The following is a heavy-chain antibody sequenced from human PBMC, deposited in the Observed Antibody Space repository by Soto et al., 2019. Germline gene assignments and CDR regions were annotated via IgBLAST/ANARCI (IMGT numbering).Heavy chain of an antibody. J-gene: IGHJ3*02. CDR1: GGSISSGGYY. CDR2: IYYSGST. V-gene: IGHV4-30-4*08. Sequence: PSETLSLTCTVSGGSISSGGYYWSWIRQHPGKGLEWIGYIYYSGSTYYNPSLKSRVTISVDTSKNQFSLKLSSVTAADTAVYYCARIHIVVVTAIPLYDAFDIWGQGTMVTVSS. CDR3: ARIHIVVVTAIPLYDAFDI. D-gene: IGHD2-21*02.